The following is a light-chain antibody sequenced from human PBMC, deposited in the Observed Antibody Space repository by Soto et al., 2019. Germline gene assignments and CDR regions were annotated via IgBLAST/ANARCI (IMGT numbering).Light chain of an antibody. Sequence: DIQMTQSPSSLSASVGDRVTITCRASQSINSFLNWYQQKPGKAPKLLIYTASTLQPGVPSTFSGSGSGTVFTLTISALQPEDFATYYCQQSYSSPLTFGPGTKVDV. V-gene: IGKV1-39*01. CDR1: QSINSF. CDR2: TAS. J-gene: IGKJ3*01. CDR3: QQSYSSPLT.